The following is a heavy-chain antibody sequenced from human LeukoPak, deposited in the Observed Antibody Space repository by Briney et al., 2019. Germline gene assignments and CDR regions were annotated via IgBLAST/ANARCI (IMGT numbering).Heavy chain of an antibody. Sequence: SETLSLTCTVSGGSITDYYWSWIRHSSGKGLEWIGYIYYTGTTSYNPSFKSRATTSVDTSKNQFSLQLTSVTAADTAVYFCARLLSCGSDCYYFRHWGQGTLVSVSS. CDR3: ARLLSCGSDCYYFRH. CDR2: IYYTGTT. V-gene: IGHV4-59*08. J-gene: IGHJ1*01. D-gene: IGHD2-21*01. CDR1: GGSITDYY.